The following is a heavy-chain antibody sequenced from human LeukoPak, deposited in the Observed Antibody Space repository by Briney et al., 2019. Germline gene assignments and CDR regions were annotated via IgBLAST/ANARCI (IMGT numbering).Heavy chain of an antibody. Sequence: GGSLCPSCAASGFTLTSYAMSWVRQAPGQGLGWGSAISGSGGSTYYADSVRGRFSISRDNSKNTLYLQMTSLRAEDTAVYYCARDPETWLVVGYFDYWGQGTLVTVSS. CDR3: ARDPETWLVVGYFDY. V-gene: IGHV3-23*01. CDR1: GFTLTSYA. CDR2: ISGSGGST. J-gene: IGHJ4*02. D-gene: IGHD6-19*01.